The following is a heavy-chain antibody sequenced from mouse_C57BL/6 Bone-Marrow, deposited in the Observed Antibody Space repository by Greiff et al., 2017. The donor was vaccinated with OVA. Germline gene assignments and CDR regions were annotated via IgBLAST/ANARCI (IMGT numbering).Heavy chain of an antibody. CDR3: ANYYGSSYDYAMDY. J-gene: IGHJ4*01. V-gene: IGHV1-81*01. D-gene: IGHD1-1*01. CDR1: GYTFTSYG. Sequence: LVESGAELARPGASVKLSCKASGYTFTSYGISWVKQRTGQGLEWIGEIYPRSGNTYYNEKFKGKATLTADKSSSTAYMELRSLTSEDSAVYFCANYYGSSYDYAMDYWGQGTSVTVSS. CDR2: IYPRSGNT.